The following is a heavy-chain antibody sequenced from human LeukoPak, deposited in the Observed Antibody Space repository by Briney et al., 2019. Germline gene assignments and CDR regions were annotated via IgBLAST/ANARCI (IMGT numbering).Heavy chain of an antibody. J-gene: IGHJ4*02. V-gene: IGHV3-23*01. CDR3: ARGNRIAVAGTFDY. CDR1: GFTFSSYA. D-gene: IGHD6-19*01. Sequence: PGGSLRLSCAASGFTFSSYAMSWVRQAPGKGLEWVSAISGSGGSTYYADSVKGRFTISRDNSKNTLYLQMNSLRAEDTAVYYCARGNRIAVAGTFDYWGQGTLVTVSS. CDR2: ISGSGGST.